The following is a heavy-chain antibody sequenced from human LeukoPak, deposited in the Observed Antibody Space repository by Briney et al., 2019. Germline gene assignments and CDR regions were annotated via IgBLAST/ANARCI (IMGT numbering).Heavy chain of an antibody. CDR1: GGSISSSSYY. CDR2: LYYSGNT. D-gene: IGHD3-22*01. V-gene: IGHV4-39*07. Sequence: PSETLSLTCTVSGGSISSSSYYWGWIRQPPGKGLEWIGSLYYSGNTYYNPSLKSRVTISLDTSKNQFSLKLSSVTAADTAMYYCARESYYDSSGYSHDAFDIWGQGTMVTVSS. J-gene: IGHJ3*02. CDR3: ARESYYDSSGYSHDAFDI.